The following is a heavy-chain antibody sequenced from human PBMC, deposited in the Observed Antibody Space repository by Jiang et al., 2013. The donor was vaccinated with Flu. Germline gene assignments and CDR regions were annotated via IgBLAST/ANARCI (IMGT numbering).Heavy chain of an antibody. CDR2: IYPGDSDT. Sequence: PGKGLEWMGIIYPGDSDTRYSPSFQGQVTISADKSISTAYLQWSSLKASDTAMYYCARSGDLPWSGYLYYFDYWGQGTLVTVSS. V-gene: IGHV5-51*01. D-gene: IGHD3-3*01. J-gene: IGHJ4*02. CDR3: ARSGDLPWSGYLYYFDY.